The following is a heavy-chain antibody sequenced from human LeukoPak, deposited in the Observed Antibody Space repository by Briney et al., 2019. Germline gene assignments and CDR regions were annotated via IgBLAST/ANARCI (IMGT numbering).Heavy chain of an antibody. CDR3: ARSSKVKRLGELSSKGYYYMDV. J-gene: IGHJ6*03. Sequence: PSETLSLTCTVSGGSISSSSYYWGWIRQPAGKGLEWIGRIYTSGSTNYNPSLKSRVTISVDTSKNQFSLKLSSVTAADTAVYYCARSSKVKRLGELSSKGYYYMDVWGKGTTVTISS. V-gene: IGHV4-61*02. CDR2: IYTSGST. D-gene: IGHD3-16*02. CDR1: GGSISSSSYY.